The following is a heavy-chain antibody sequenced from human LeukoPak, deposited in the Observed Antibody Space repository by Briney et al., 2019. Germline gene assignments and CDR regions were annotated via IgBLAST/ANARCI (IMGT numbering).Heavy chain of an antibody. J-gene: IGHJ4*02. V-gene: IGHV4-38-2*01. Sequence: KSSETLSLTRAVSGYSINNAHYWAWIRQPPGKGLEWIGNISQSAIASYNPSLKSRVTISLDTSKNHFSLDLRSVTAADTAVYFCATASVEHSIVAGDYFDYWGQGTLVTVSS. D-gene: IGHD2-15*01. CDR1: GYSINNAHY. CDR3: ATASVEHSIVAGDYFDY. CDR2: ISQSAIA.